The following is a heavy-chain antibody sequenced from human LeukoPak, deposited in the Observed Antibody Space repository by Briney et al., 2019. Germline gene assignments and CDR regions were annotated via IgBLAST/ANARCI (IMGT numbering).Heavy chain of an antibody. CDR1: GFTFSSYW. Sequence: PGGSLRLSCAASGFTFSSYWMHWVRQAPGKGLVWVSRINCDGTSTNYADSVKGPFTISRDNAKNTLYLQMNSLRDKDTASYYCAGEEVRGEIVGTDFGTDYWGKGTTVTVSS. CDR2: INCDGTST. V-gene: IGHV3-74*01. J-gene: IGHJ6*04. CDR3: AGEEVRGEIVGTDFGTDY. D-gene: IGHD6-13*01.